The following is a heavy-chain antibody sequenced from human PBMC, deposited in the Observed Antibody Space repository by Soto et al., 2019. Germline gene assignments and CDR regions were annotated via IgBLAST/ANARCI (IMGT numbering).Heavy chain of an antibody. J-gene: IGHJ5*02. CDR2: IYYSGST. CDR3: GRERPDGSRLDP. Sequence: QVQLQESGPGLVKPSQTLSLTCTVSGGSISSGDYYWSWIRQPPGKGLEWIGYIYYSGSTYYNPSLKSRSTLSVDKSKNPFPLKLSSVTAAGTGVYLWGRERPDGSRLDPWGQGTLVTVSS. CDR1: GGSISSGDYY. D-gene: IGHD6-13*01. V-gene: IGHV4-30-4*01.